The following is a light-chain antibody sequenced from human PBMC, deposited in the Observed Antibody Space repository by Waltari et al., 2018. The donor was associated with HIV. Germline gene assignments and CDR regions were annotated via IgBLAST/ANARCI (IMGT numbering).Light chain of an antibody. V-gene: IGLV1-51*01. CDR2: DNN. J-gene: IGLJ2*01. Sequence: QSVLTQPPSLSAAPGQKVSITCSGSSSNIGVTYGSWYQQFPRTAPKLLIYDNNERPSGIPDRFSGSKSGTSATLDITGLRTGDEADYYCVSWDSSLRGVLFGGGTKLTVL. CDR1: SSNIGVTY. CDR3: VSWDSSLRGVL.